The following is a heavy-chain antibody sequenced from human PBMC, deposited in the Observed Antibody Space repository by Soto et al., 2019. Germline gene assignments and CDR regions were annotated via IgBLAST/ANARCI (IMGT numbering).Heavy chain of an antibody. J-gene: IGHJ4*02. CDR2: IYYSGST. Sequence: SETLSLTCTVSGGSISSSSYYWGWIRQPPGKGLEWIGSIYYSGSTYYNPSLKSRVTISVDTSKNQFSLKLSSVTAADTAVYYCARQDSGTMPLGYWGQGTLVTVPQ. CDR1: GGSISSSSYY. CDR3: ARQDSGTMPLGY. V-gene: IGHV4-39*01. D-gene: IGHD2-2*01.